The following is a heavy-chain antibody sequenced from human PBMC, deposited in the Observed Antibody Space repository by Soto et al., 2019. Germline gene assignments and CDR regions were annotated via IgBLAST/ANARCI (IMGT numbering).Heavy chain of an antibody. Sequence: QPGGSLRLSCAASGFTFSSYWMHWVRQAPGKGLVWVSRINSDGSSTSYADSVKGRFTISRDNAKNTLYLQMNSLRAEDTAVYYCARESVSKESSSWYALFFDQQGTWFDPWGQGTLVTVSS. D-gene: IGHD6-13*01. CDR2: INSDGSST. V-gene: IGHV3-74*01. CDR1: GFTFSSYW. CDR3: ARESVSKESSSWYALFFDQQGTWFDP. J-gene: IGHJ5*02.